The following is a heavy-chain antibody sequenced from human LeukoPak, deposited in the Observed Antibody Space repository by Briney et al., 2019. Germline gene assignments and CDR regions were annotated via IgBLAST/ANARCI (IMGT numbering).Heavy chain of an antibody. J-gene: IGHJ6*02. CDR3: AKESVHYDILTGYADDYYGMDV. CDR2: ISGSGGST. D-gene: IGHD3-9*01. CDR1: GFTFSSYA. Sequence: PGGSLRLSCAASGFTFSSYAMSWVRQAPGKGLEWVSAISGSGGSTYYADSVKGRFTISRDNSKNTLYLQMNSLRAEDTAVYYCAKESVHYDILTGYADDYYGMDVWGQGTTVTVSS. V-gene: IGHV3-23*01.